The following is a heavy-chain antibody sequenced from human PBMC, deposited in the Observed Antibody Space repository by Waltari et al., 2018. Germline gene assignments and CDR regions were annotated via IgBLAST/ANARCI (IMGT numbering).Heavy chain of an antibody. Sequence: QVQLQESGPGLVKPSETLSLTCTVSGGSISNYFWSWIRQPAGKGLEWIGRIYTSENTNYHPSRESRVTMSVDTSKNQFSLKLNSVTAADTAVYYCARENRGRSYSHFDYWGQGTLVTVSS. CDR2: IYTSENT. V-gene: IGHV4-4*07. CDR1: GGSISNYF. CDR3: ARENRGRSYSHFDY. D-gene: IGHD1-26*01. J-gene: IGHJ4*02.